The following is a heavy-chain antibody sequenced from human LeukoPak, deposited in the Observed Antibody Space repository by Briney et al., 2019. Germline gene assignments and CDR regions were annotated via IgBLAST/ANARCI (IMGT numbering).Heavy chain of an antibody. V-gene: IGHV3-23*01. CDR1: GFTFSSYA. J-gene: IGHJ3*02. Sequence: GGSLRLSCAASGFTFSSYAMSWVRQAPGKGLEWVSAISGSGGSTYYADSVKGRFTISRDNSKNTLYLQMNSLRAEDTAVYYCAKVRMRYYYDSSGYYYDLDAFDIWGQGTMVTVSS. D-gene: IGHD3-22*01. CDR2: ISGSGGST. CDR3: AKVRMRYYYDSSGYYYDLDAFDI.